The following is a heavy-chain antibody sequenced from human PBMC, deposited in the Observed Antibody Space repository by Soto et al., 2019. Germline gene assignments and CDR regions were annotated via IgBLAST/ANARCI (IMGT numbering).Heavy chain of an antibody. CDR3: ARAIAVGSTSLYY. V-gene: IGHV3-48*02. J-gene: IGHJ4*02. D-gene: IGHD6-19*01. Sequence: GGSLRLSCAASGFSFSTYNMNWVRQAPGRGLEWVSYISSRSSTIYHADSVKGRFTISRDNAKNSLYLQMDSLRDEDTAVYFCARAIAVGSTSLYYWGLGTRVTVSS. CDR1: GFSFSTYN. CDR2: ISSRSSTI.